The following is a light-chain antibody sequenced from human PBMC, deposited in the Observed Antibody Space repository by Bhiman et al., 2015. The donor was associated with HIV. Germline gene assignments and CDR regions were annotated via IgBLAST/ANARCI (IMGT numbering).Light chain of an antibody. V-gene: IGLV3-25*02. CDR1: ALTKKY. J-gene: IGLJ1*01. CDR2: KDT. CDR3: QAWDSRALYV. Sequence: SYELTQPPSVSVSPGQTARITCSGDALTKKYAYWYQQRPGQAPVLVIYKDTERPSGIPERFSGSNSGNTATLTISGTQTMDEADYYCQAWDSRALYVFGNGTKVTVL.